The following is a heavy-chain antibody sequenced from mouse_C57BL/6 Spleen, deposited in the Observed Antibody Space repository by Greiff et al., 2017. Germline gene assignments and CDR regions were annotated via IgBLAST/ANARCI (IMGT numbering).Heavy chain of an antibody. CDR1: GYTFTGYW. J-gene: IGHJ2*01. D-gene: IGHD4-1*01. V-gene: IGHV1-9*01. CDR3: VRFEGVGRGYCDY. Sequence: VQLQQSGAELMKPGASVKLSCKATGYTFTGYWIAWVKQRPGHGLEWIGEILPGSGSTNYHEKFKGKATFTADTSSNTAYMQLSSLTTEDSAIYNCVRFEGVGRGYCDYWGQGTTLTVSS. CDR2: ILPGSGST.